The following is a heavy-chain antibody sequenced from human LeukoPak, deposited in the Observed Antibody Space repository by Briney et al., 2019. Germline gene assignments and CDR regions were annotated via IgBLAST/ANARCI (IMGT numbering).Heavy chain of an antibody. D-gene: IGHD6-13*01. V-gene: IGHV4-34*01. CDR3: ARSGRRAAAGTLNY. CDR1: GGSFSGYY. Sequence: SETLSLTCAVYGGSFSGYYWSWIRQPPGKGLEWIGEINHSGSTNYNPSLKSRVTISVDTSKSQFSLKLSSVTAADTAVYYCARSGRRAAAGTLNYWGQGTLVTVSS. J-gene: IGHJ4*02. CDR2: INHSGST.